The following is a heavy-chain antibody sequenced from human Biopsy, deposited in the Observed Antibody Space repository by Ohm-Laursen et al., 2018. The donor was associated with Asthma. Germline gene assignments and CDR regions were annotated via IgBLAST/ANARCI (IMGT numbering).Heavy chain of an antibody. D-gene: IGHD1-26*01. CDR2: ISFDGTNR. CDR1: GFTFGDYW. V-gene: IGHV3-30*18. J-gene: IGHJ4*02. CDR3: AKEVFPGWELRRGPDS. Sequence: SLRLSCTASGFTFGDYWMSWVRQAPCKGLDWVAVISFDGTNRNYTDSVKGRFTISRDNSRNTLHLEMNSLRAEDTAVYFCAKEVFPGWELRRGPDSWGQGTLVTVSS.